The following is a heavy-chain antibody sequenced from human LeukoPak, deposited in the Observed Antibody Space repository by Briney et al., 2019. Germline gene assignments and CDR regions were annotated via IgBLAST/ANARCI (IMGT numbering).Heavy chain of an antibody. CDR2: IDRDGSST. J-gene: IGHJ4*02. CDR1: GFTFSDYA. D-gene: IGHD3-22*01. V-gene: IGHV3-74*01. Sequence: GGSLRLSCATSGFTFSDYAMTWVRQAPGKGLVWVSRIDRDGSSTSYADSVKGRFTVSRDNAKNTVYLQMNSLRAEDTAVYYCARITYYSDSSSYYHFDCWGQGTLVTVSS. CDR3: ARITYYSDSSSYYHFDC.